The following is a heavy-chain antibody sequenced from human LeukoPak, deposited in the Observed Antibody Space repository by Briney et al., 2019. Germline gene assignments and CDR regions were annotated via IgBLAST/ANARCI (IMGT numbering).Heavy chain of an antibody. CDR2: IIPIFGTA. D-gene: IGHD3-9*01. CDR1: GGTFSSYA. J-gene: IGHJ6*01. CDR3: ARAIFTTRYFDWLLSPPYYYYGMDV. V-gene: IGHV1-69*13. Sequence: GASVKVSCKASGGTFSSYAISWVRQAPGQGLEWMGGIIPIFGTANYAQKFQGRVTITADESTSTAYMELSSLRSEDTAVYYCARAIFTTRYFDWLLSPPYYYYGMDVWGQGTTVTVSS.